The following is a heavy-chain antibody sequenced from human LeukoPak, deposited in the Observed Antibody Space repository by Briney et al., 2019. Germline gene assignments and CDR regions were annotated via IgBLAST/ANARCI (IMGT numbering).Heavy chain of an antibody. CDR1: GGSISSYA. Sequence: SETLSLTCTVSGGSISSYAWSWIRQPPGKGLEWIGYIYYSGSTNYNPSLKSRVTISVDTSKNQFSLKLSSATAADTAVYYCARDFYDSRGDAFDIWGQGTMVTVSS. J-gene: IGHJ3*02. D-gene: IGHD3-22*01. CDR3: ARDFYDSRGDAFDI. V-gene: IGHV4-59*01. CDR2: IYYSGST.